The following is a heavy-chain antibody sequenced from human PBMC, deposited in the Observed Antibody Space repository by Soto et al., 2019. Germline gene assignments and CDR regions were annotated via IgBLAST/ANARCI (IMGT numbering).Heavy chain of an antibody. Sequence: QVQLVESGGGVVQPGRSLRLSCAASGFTFSSYGMHWVRQAPGKGLEWVAAISYDGSNEYYADSVKGRFTISRDNSKNTLYEQMNSLRAEDTAVYYCAKEVWSGPMDVWGQGTTVIVSS. CDR3: AKEVWSGPMDV. CDR2: ISYDGSNE. CDR1: GFTFSSYG. D-gene: IGHD3-3*01. J-gene: IGHJ6*02. V-gene: IGHV3-30*18.